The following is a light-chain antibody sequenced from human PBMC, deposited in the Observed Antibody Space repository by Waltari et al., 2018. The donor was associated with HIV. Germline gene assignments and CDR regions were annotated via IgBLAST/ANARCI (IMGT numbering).Light chain of an antibody. V-gene: IGLV2-14*01. CDR2: DVS. CDR3: SSYTSRSTRV. J-gene: IGLJ1*01. CDR1: SSDVGGYNY. Sequence: QSALTQPASVSGSPGQSITISCTGTSSDVGGYNYVSWYQQHPVKAPKLMIYDVSNRPAGGSNHFSGSMSGNTAALTISGLQAEDEADDYCSSYTSRSTRVFGTGTKVTVL.